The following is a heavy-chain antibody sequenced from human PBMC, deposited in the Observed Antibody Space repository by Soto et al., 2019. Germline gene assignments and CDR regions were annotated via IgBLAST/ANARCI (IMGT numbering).Heavy chain of an antibody. D-gene: IGHD6-6*01. CDR2: INAHSGGT. Sequence: ASVKVSCKSSGFSFTGYYIHWLRQAPGQGLEWMGWINAHSGGTEYAQKFQGRVTLTRDTSIATAYLTLTSLTSDDTALYYCAKDLTRQLAYWLDPWGQGTQVTVSS. V-gene: IGHV1-2*02. J-gene: IGHJ5*02. CDR3: AKDLTRQLAYWLDP. CDR1: GFSFTGYY.